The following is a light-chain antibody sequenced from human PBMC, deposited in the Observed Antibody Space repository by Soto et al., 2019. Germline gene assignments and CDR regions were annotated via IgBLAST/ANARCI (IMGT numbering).Light chain of an antibody. Sequence: EIAMTQSPATLSVSPGERTTLSCRTSQSVDSNLAWYQQKPGQAPRLLIYGASTRATGIPARFSGSGSETEFTLTISSLQPEDFAVYYCQQYNNWPLTFGGGPKVDI. CDR1: QSVDSN. CDR2: GAS. CDR3: QQYNNWPLT. V-gene: IGKV3-15*01. J-gene: IGKJ4*01.